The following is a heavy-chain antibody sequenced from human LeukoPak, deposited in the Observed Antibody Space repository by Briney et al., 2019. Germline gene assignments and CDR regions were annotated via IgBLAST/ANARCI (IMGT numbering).Heavy chain of an antibody. CDR2: IWYDGRNK. V-gene: IGHV3-33*06. J-gene: IGHJ4*02. Sequence: GGSLRLSCAASGFTFSSYGMHWVRQAPGKGLEWVAVIWYDGRNKYYADSVKGSFSISRDNSKNTQYLQMSSLRAEDTAVYYCAKDIRGYSDGPFDYWGQGTLVTVSS. CDR3: AKDIRGYSDGPFDY. CDR1: GFTFSSYG. D-gene: IGHD5-18*01.